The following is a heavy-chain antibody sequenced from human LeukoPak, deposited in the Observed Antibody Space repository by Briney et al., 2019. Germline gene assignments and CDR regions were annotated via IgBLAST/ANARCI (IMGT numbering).Heavy chain of an antibody. V-gene: IGHV3-7*01. D-gene: IGHD1-1*01. CDR1: GFTFSSYW. CDR2: IKYDGNEE. Sequence: GGSLRLSCAASGFTFSSYWMSWMRQAPGKGLEWVGNIKYDGNEEYYVDSVKGRFTISRDNAKNSLYLQLNSLRVEDTAVYYCKSGGAAPGSFDYWGQGILVTVST. J-gene: IGHJ4*02. CDR3: KSGGAAPGSFDY.